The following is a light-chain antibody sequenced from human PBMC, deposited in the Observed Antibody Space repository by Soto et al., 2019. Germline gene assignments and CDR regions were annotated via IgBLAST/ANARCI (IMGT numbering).Light chain of an antibody. CDR2: AAS. CDR3: QQSYSTPPT. J-gene: IGKJ1*01. Sequence: IRMTQSPSSFSASPGDRVSITCRAPQDIGSYLAWYQQKPGKAPKLLIYAASSLQSGVPSRFSGSGSGTDFTLTISSLQPEDFATYYCQQSYSTPPTFGQGAKVDNK. V-gene: IGKV1-39*01. CDR1: QDIGSY.